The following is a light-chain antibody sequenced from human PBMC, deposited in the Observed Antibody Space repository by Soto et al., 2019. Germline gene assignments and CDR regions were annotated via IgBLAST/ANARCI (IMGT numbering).Light chain of an antibody. CDR2: DAS. CDR3: QQRSNWAT. Sequence: PGEIATLSCRASQSVGSSFLAWYQQKPGQAPRLLIYDASNRATGIPARFSGSGSVTDFTLTISSLEPEDFAVYYCQQRSNWATFGPGTKVDIK. J-gene: IGKJ3*01. CDR1: QSVGSSF. V-gene: IGKV3-11*01.